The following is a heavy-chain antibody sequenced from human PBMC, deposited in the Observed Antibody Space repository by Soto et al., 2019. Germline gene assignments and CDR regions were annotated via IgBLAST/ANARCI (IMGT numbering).Heavy chain of an antibody. CDR1: GFTFSSYS. D-gene: IGHD4-17*01. Sequence: PGGSLRLSCAASGFTFSSYSMNWVRQAPGKGLEWVSYISSSSSTIYYADSVKGRFTISRDNAKNSLYLQMNSLRAEDTAVYYCARDVVADTTVTIPYYFDYWGQGTLVTVSS. V-gene: IGHV3-48*01. CDR3: ARDVVADTTVTIPYYFDY. J-gene: IGHJ4*02. CDR2: ISSSSSTI.